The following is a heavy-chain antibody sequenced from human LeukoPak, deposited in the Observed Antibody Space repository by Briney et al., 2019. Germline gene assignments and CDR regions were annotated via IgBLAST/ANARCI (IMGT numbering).Heavy chain of an antibody. CDR2: IYYSGST. D-gene: IGHD6-13*01. Sequence: SETLSLTCTVSGDSISSSSSYWGWIRQPPGKGLEWIGGIYYSGSTYYNPSLKSRVTISVDTSKNQFSLKLSSVTAADTAVYYCARPHRAGWFDPWGQGTLVTVSS. J-gene: IGHJ5*02. CDR1: GDSISSSSSY. CDR3: ARPHRAGWFDP. V-gene: IGHV4-39*01.